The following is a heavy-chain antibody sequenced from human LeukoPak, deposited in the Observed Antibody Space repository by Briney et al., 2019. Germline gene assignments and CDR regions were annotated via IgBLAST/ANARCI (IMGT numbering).Heavy chain of an antibody. J-gene: IGHJ4*02. CDR1: GFTVSSNY. CDR2: IYSGGST. V-gene: IGHV3-53*01. Sequence: PGGSLRLSCAASGFTVSSNYMSWVRQAPGKGLEWVSVIYSGGSTYYADSVKGRFTISRDNSKNTLYLQMNSLRAEDTAVYYCARDHAPGSYYFDYWGQGTLVTVSS. D-gene: IGHD3-10*01. CDR3: ARDHAPGSYYFDY.